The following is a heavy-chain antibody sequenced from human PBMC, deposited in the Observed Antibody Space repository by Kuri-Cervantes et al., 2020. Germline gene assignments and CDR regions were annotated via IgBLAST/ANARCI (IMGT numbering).Heavy chain of an antibody. D-gene: IGHD3-22*01. CDR1: GGSISSYY. J-gene: IGHJ5*02. CDR2: IYYSGST. Sequence: SETLSLTCTVSGGSISSYYWSWIRQPPGKGLEWIGYIYYSGSTNYNPSLKSRVTISVDTSKNQFSLKLSSVTAADTAVYYCARSRDYYDSGVVPWFDPWGQGTLVTVSS. V-gene: IGHV4-59*12. CDR3: ARSRDYYDSGVVPWFDP.